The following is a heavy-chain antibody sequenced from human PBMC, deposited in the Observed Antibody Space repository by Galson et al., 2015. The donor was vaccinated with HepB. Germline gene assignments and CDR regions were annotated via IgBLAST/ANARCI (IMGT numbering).Heavy chain of an antibody. CDR3: ARDLMTTVTETPRGHSPALTRLARVIDY. D-gene: IGHD4-17*01. Sequence: SLRLSCAASGFTFSTCGMHWVRQAPGKGLEWVAVISYDGNNIYYADSVKGRFTISRDNSKNTLYLQMNSLRAEDTAIYYCARDLMTTVTETPRGHSPALTRLARVIDYWGQGTLVTVSS. J-gene: IGHJ4*02. V-gene: IGHV3-33*01. CDR1: GFTFSTCG. CDR2: ISYDGNNI.